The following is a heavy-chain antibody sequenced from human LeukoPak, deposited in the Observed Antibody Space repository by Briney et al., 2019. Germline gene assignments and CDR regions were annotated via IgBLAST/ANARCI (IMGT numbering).Heavy chain of an antibody. J-gene: IGHJ4*02. CDR2: ICGSGGST. CDR1: GFTFSSYA. D-gene: IGHD3-16*01. CDR3: AHSQLLYMGLDY. Sequence: GGSLRLSCAASGFTFSSYAMSWVRQAPGKGLEWVSAICGSGGSTYYADAVKGRFTTSRNNSKNTQYLLKNSLSADATAVYWCAHSQLLYMGLDYWGQGTLVTVS. V-gene: IGHV3-23*01.